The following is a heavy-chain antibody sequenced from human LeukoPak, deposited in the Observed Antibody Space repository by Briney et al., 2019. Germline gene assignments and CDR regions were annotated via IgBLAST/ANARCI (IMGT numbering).Heavy chain of an antibody. D-gene: IGHD5-24*01. Sequence: ASVKVSCKASGYTFTGYYLHWVRQAPGQGLEWMGWIYPDSGGTRSAQKFQGRVTMTRDTSISTAYMELSRLRSEDTAVYYCARDLRDGFNLPYYYYYAMGVWGQGTTVTVSS. V-gene: IGHV1-2*02. CDR2: IYPDSGGT. J-gene: IGHJ6*02. CDR1: GYTFTGYY. CDR3: ARDLRDGFNLPYYYYYAMGV.